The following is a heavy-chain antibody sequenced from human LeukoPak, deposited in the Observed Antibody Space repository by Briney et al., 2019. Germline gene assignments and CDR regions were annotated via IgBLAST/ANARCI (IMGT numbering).Heavy chain of an antibody. D-gene: IGHD5-24*01. V-gene: IGHV3-64*01. Sequence: QPGGSLRLSCAASGFVFSTYAMHWVCQAPGKGLEYVSGISGNGGYTDYANSVKGRFTISRDNFKNTLYLQMGSLRAEDMAVYYCARDLFSGAEMATFDYWGQGTLVTVSS. CDR1: GFVFSTYA. CDR3: ARDLFSGAEMATFDY. CDR2: ISGNGGYT. J-gene: IGHJ4*02.